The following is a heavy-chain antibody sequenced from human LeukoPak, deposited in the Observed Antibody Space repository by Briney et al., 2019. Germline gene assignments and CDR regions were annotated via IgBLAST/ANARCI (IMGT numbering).Heavy chain of an antibody. CDR3: ATLVFDSSGYSYFDY. J-gene: IGHJ4*02. CDR2: ISDTGGNT. Sequence: PGGSLRLSCAASGFTFSRYAMSWVRQAPGKGLEWLSAISDTGGNTYYTDSLKGLFTISRDNSRNTLYLQMNGLRVEDTAFYYCATLVFDSSGYSYFDYWGQGTLVTVSS. CDR1: GFTFSRYA. V-gene: IGHV3-23*01. D-gene: IGHD3-22*01.